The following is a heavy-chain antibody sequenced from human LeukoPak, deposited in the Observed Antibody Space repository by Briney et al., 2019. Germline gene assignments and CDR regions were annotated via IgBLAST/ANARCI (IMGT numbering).Heavy chain of an antibody. Sequence: GGSLRLSCAASGFTFSSYSMNWVRQAPGKGLEWVSSISSSSSYIYCADSVKGRFTISRDNAKNSLYLQMNSLRAEDTAVYYCARLVRGPWFDPWGQGTLVTVYS. V-gene: IGHV3-21*01. D-gene: IGHD3-10*01. CDR2: ISSSSSYI. CDR3: ARLVRGPWFDP. CDR1: GFTFSSYS. J-gene: IGHJ5*02.